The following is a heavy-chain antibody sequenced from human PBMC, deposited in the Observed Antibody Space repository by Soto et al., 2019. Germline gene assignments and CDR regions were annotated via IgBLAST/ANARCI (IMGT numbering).Heavy chain of an antibody. J-gene: IGHJ6*02. Sequence: ASVKVSCKASGYTFTGYYMHWVRQAPGQGLEWMGWINPNSGGTNYAQKFQGRVTMTRDTSISTAYMELSRLRSDDTAVYYCARDKKQLDDYYYYYGMDVWGQGTRVTVSS. D-gene: IGHD6-13*01. CDR3: ARDKKQLDDYYYYYGMDV. CDR1: GYTFTGYY. V-gene: IGHV1-2*02. CDR2: INPNSGGT.